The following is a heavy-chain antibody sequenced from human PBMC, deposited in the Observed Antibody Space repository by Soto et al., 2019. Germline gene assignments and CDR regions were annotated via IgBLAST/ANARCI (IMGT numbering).Heavy chain of an antibody. Sequence: QITLNESGPTLVKPTQTLTLTCTFSGFSLTTSGLGVGWIRQSPGKAPEWLALIYWDDDKRYSPSLESRLTNTKDTSKTQVVLTMANLDTADTATYYCAHRVLRTVFGLVTTTAIYFDFWGQGTPVAVSS. CDR2: IYWDDDK. J-gene: IGHJ4*02. CDR1: GFSLTTSGLG. D-gene: IGHD3-3*01. CDR3: AHRVLRTVFGLVTTTAIYFDF. V-gene: IGHV2-5*02.